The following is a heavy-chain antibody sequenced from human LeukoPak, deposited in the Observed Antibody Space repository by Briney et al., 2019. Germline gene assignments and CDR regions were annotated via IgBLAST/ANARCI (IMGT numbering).Heavy chain of an antibody. J-gene: IGHJ3*02. V-gene: IGHV1-2*02. CDR3: AIDYGGNPRYSFDI. Sequence: GASVKVSCKASGYTFTGYYMHWVRQAPGQGLEWMGWINPNSGGTNYAQKFQGRVTMTRDTSISTAYMELSRLRSDDTAVYYCAIDYGGNPRYSFDIWGQGTMVTVSS. CDR1: GYTFTGYY. CDR2: INPNSGGT. D-gene: IGHD4-23*01.